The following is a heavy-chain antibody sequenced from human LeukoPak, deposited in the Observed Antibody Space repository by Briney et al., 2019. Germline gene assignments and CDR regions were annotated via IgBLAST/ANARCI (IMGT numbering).Heavy chain of an antibody. Sequence: GTSLRLSCTASGFTFSNYGIQWVRQAPGKGLEWVAVISYDGSNKYYAGSVKGRFTISRDNSKNTVYLQVNSLRAEDTAVYYCAKEVATISFFDHWGQGTLVTVSS. J-gene: IGHJ4*02. CDR3: AKEVATISFFDH. D-gene: IGHD5-24*01. V-gene: IGHV3-30*18. CDR1: GFTFSNYG. CDR2: ISYDGSNK.